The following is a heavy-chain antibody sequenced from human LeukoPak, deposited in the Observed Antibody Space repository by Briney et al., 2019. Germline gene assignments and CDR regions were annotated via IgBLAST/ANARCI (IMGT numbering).Heavy chain of an antibody. Sequence: SETLSLTCAVSGGSISGGGYSWSWIRQPPGKGLEWIGYIYHSGSTYYNPSLKSRVTISVDRSKNQFSLKLSSVTAADTAVYYCARGGGYCSGGSCYVEGLGFDYWGQGTLVTVSS. CDR1: GGSISGGGYS. CDR2: IYHSGST. CDR3: ARGGGYCSGGSCYVEGLGFDY. V-gene: IGHV4-30-2*01. D-gene: IGHD2-15*01. J-gene: IGHJ4*02.